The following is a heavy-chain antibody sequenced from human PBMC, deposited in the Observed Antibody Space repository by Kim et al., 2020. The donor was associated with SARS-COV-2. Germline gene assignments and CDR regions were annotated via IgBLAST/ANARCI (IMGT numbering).Heavy chain of an antibody. CDR3: ARAFYDYVWGSYRYEGSRVYYFDY. CDR2: IYSGGST. D-gene: IGHD3-16*02. CDR1: GFTVSSNY. Sequence: GGSLRLSCAASGFTVSSNYMSWVRQAPGKGLEWVSVIYSGGSTYYADSVKGRFTISRDNSKNTLYLQMNSLRAEDTAVYYCARAFYDYVWGSYRYEGSRVYYFDYWGQGTLVTVSS. J-gene: IGHJ4*02. V-gene: IGHV3-53*01.